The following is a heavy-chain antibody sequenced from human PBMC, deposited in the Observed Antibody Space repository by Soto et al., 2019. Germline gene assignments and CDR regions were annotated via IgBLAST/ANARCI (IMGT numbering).Heavy chain of an antibody. J-gene: IGHJ4*02. CDR3: ARGSTTEKLDS. V-gene: IGHV4-4*02. CDR2: IYHDGVT. CDR1: SGSIDNVYW. Sequence: SETLSLTCAVSSGSIDNVYWWSWVRQSPEKGLEWIGHIYHDGVTYYNPSLRSRVTISADTSMNQFSLALTSVTAADTAIYYCARGSTTEKLDSWGQGILVTLSS.